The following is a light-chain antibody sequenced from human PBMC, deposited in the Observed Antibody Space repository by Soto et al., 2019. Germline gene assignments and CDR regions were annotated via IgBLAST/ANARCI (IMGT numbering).Light chain of an antibody. CDR3: SSYTSISTCV. V-gene: IGLV2-14*01. J-gene: IGLJ1*01. CDR2: DVT. CDR1: SSDVGGYNF. Sequence: SVLTQPASVSGSPGQAITISCTGTSSDVGGYNFVSWYQQHPDKAPKLMIYDVTNRPSGVSNRFSGSKSGNTASLTISGLQAEDEADYYCSSYTSISTCVFGTGTKVTVL.